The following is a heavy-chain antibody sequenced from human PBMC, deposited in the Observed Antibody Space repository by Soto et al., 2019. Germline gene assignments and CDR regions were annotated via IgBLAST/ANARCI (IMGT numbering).Heavy chain of an antibody. J-gene: IGHJ4*02. D-gene: IGHD4-17*01. CDR2: IIPILGIA. CDR1: GGTFSSYT. V-gene: IGHV1-69*02. CDR3: ARAYGARPFDY. Sequence: QVQLVQSGAEVKKPGSSVKVSCKASGGTFSSYTISWVRQAPGQGLEWMGRIIPILGIANYAQKFQGRVTITAAKSTSTGYMELSSLRSEDTAVYYCARAYGARPFDYWGQGTLVTVSS.